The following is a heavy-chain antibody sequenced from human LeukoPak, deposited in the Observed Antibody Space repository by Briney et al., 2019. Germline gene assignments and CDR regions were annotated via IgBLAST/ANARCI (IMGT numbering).Heavy chain of an antibody. CDR3: AKVRDYYDSSGYVNY. J-gene: IGHJ4*02. V-gene: IGHV3-23*01. D-gene: IGHD3-22*01. CDR2: ISGSGGST. CDR1: GFTFSSYA. Sequence: PGGSLRLSCAASGFTFSSYAMSWVRQAPGKGLEWVSAISGSGGSTYYADSVKGRFTISRDNSKNTLYPQMNSLRAGDTAVYYCAKVRDYYDSSGYVNYWGQGTLVTVSS.